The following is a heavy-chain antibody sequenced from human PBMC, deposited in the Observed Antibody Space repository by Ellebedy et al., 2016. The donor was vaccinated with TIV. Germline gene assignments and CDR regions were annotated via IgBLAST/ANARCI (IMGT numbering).Heavy chain of an antibody. V-gene: IGHV3-21*01. CDR1: GFTFSSYS. CDR2: ISSGSTYM. Sequence: GESLKISCAASGFTFSSYSMNWVRQAPGKGLEWVSSISSGSTYMYYADSVKGRFTISRDNAKNSLYLQMNSLRAEDTAVYYCAKVPGRWETMDVWGQGTTVTVSS. D-gene: IGHD1-26*01. J-gene: IGHJ6*02. CDR3: AKVPGRWETMDV.